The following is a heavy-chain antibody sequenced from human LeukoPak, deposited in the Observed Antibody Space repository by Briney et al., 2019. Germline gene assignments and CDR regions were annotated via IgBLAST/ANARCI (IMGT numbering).Heavy chain of an antibody. V-gene: IGHV1-18*01. CDR3: ARDVADFWSGYGAGSFDY. CDR2: ISAYNGNT. D-gene: IGHD3-3*01. Sequence: ASVKVSCQASVYTVTRYGISWVRQATGQGLDGMGWISAYNGNTNYAQKLQGRVTMTTDTSTSTAYMELRSLRSDDTAVYYCARDVADFWSGYGAGSFDYWGQGTLVTASS. CDR1: VYTVTRYG. J-gene: IGHJ4*02.